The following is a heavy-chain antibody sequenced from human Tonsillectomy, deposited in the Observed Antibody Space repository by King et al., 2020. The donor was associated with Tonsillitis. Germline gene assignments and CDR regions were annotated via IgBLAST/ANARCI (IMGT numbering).Heavy chain of an antibody. J-gene: IGHJ4*02. CDR1: GGSFSGYY. CDR3: ARGSRGSSSYYIVIRATGPLDY. V-gene: IGHV4-34*01. Sequence: VQLQQWGAGLLKPSETLSLTCAVYGGSFSGYYWSWIRQPPGKGLEWVGEISHSGSTNYNPSLKSRGTISVDTSKNQFSLKLSSVTAADTAVYYCARGSRGSSSYYIVIRATGPLDYWGQGTLVTVSS. D-gene: IGHD3-22*01. CDR2: ISHSGST.